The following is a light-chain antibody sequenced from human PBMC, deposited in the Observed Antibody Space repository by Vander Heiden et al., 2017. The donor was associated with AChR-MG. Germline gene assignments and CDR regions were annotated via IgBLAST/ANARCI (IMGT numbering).Light chain of an antibody. Sequence: DIQMTQSPSSLSASVGDRVTITGRASEGISKYLAWYQQKPGKVPKLLIYAASTLQSGVPSRFSGSGSGTDLTLTISSLQPEDVATYYWQKYKSARWTFGQGTKVEIK. V-gene: IGKV1-27*01. J-gene: IGKJ1*01. CDR1: EGISKY. CDR3: QKYKSARWT. CDR2: AAS.